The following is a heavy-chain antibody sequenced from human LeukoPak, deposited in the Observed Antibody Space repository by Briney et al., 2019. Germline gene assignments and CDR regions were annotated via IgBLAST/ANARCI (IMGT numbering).Heavy chain of an antibody. D-gene: IGHD6-19*01. Sequence: ASVKVSCKASGYTFTGQFIHWLRQAPGQGLEWMGWIDPPSGTPHYAQKFQDTVTLNRDTSIGTAYMEVHRLQSDDTAVYYCARSGFSTGFYLDFWGQGTLISVSS. CDR1: GYTFTGQF. V-gene: IGHV1-2*02. CDR3: ARSGFSTGFYLDF. J-gene: IGHJ4*02. CDR2: IDPPSGTP.